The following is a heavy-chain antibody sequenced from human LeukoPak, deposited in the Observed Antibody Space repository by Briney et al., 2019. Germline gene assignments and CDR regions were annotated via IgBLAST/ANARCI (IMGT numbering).Heavy chain of an antibody. J-gene: IGHJ3*02. CDR3: ARDWDCSSTSCSGYAFDI. CDR2: INPNSGGT. D-gene: IGHD2-2*01. V-gene: IGHV1-2*02. CDR1: GYTFTGYY. Sequence: ASVKVSCKASGYTFTGYYMHWVRQAPGQGLEWMGWINPNSGGTNYAQKFQGRVTMTRDTSISTAYMELSRLRSDDTAVYYCARDWDCSSTSCSGYAFDIWGQGTMVTVSS.